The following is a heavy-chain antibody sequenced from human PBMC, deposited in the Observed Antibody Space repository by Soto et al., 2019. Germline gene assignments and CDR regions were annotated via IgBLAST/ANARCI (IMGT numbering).Heavy chain of an antibody. Sequence: ASVKVSCKASGYTFTSYTMHWVRQAPGQRLEWMGWINAGNGNTKYSQKFQGRVTITRDTSASTAYMELSSLRSEDTAVYYCARGGSLYWYFDLWGRGTLVTVS. D-gene: IGHD1-26*01. CDR2: INAGNGNT. CDR3: ARGGSLYWYFDL. J-gene: IGHJ2*01. CDR1: GYTFTSYT. V-gene: IGHV1-3*01.